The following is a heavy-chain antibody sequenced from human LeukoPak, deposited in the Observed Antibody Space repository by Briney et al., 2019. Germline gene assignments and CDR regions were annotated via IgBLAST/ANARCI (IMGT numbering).Heavy chain of an antibody. CDR3: ARDQRVGAIDY. CDR2: IYYSGST. CDR1: GGSISSGGYY. J-gene: IGHJ4*02. D-gene: IGHD1-26*01. Sequence: PSETLSLTCTVSGGSISSGGYYWSWIRQHLGKGLEWIGYIYYSGSTYYNPSLKSRVTISVDTSKNQFSLKLSSVTAADTAVYYCARDQRVGAIDYWGQGTLVTVSS. V-gene: IGHV4-31*03.